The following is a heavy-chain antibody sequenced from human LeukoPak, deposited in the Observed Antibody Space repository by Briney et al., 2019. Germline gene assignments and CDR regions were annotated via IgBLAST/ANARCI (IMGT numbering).Heavy chain of an antibody. CDR2: ISGSGGYT. D-gene: IGHD4-23*01. V-gene: IGHV3-23*01. Sequence: PGGSLRLSCAASGFTFSTYAMIWVRQAPGKGLEWVSAISGSGGYTYYADSVKGRFTVSRDNSKNMLSLQMNSLRDEDTAVYYCAKDRSTVVSLIDYWGQGTLVTVSS. J-gene: IGHJ4*02. CDR1: GFTFSTYA. CDR3: AKDRSTVVSLIDY.